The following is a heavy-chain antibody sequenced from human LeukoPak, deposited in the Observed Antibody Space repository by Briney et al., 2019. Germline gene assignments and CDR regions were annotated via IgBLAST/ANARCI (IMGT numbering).Heavy chain of an antibody. D-gene: IGHD5-12*01. V-gene: IGHV4-34*01. CDR1: GGSFSGYY. CDR3: ARYFVSRSGYGY. CDR2: INHSGST. Sequence: SETLSLTCAVYGGSFSGYYWSWIRQPPGKGLEWIGEINHSGSTNYNPSLKSRVTISVDTSKNQFSLKLSSVTAADTAVYYCARYFVSRSGYGYWGQGTLVTVSS. J-gene: IGHJ4*02.